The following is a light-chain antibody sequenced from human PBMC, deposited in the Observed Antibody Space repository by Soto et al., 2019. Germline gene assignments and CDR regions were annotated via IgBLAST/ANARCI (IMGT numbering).Light chain of an antibody. Sequence: QSALTQPASVSGSPGQSITISCTGTSSDVGGYNYVSWYQQHPGKAPKLMIYDVSNRPSGVCNRCSGSKSGNTASLTISGLQAEDEADYYCISYTNSGTLYVFGTGTKLTVL. V-gene: IGLV2-14*01. CDR1: SSDVGGYNY. J-gene: IGLJ1*01. CDR3: ISYTNSGTLYV. CDR2: DVS.